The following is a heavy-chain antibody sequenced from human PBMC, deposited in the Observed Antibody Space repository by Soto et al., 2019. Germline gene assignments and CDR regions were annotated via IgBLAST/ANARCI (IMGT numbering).Heavy chain of an antibody. CDR2: MSGSCSRV. CDR3: AKVRASSLSASYFYYGLDV. V-gene: IGHV3-23*01. CDR1: GFTSSHYV. J-gene: IGHJ6*02. Sequence: GGSLRLSCAASGFTSSHYVRGWVRQSPERGLECVSSMSGSCSRVYVADSVRGRFIMSRDFSTNTVSLQMTSLRAEDTAVYYCAKVRASSLSASYFYYGLDVWGQGTTVTVSS. D-gene: IGHD3-10*01.